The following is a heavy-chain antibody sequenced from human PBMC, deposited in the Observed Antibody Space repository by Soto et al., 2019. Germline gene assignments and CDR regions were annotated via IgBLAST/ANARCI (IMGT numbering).Heavy chain of an antibody. CDR3: ARAAGGYSDGPSDY. CDR2: IIPILGIA. Sequence: QVQLVQSGAEVKKPGSSVKVSCKASGGTFSSYPISWVRQAPGQGLEWMGRIIPILGIANYAQKFQGRVTITADKSTSTAYMELSSLSSEDTAVYYCARAAGGYSDGPSDYWGQGTLVTVSS. J-gene: IGHJ4*02. CDR1: GGTFSSYP. D-gene: IGHD5-18*01. V-gene: IGHV1-69*02.